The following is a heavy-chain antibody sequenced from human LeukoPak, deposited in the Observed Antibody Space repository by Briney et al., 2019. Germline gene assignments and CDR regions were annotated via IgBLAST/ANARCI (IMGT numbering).Heavy chain of an antibody. CDR3: ARGPEDHYYYGMDV. J-gene: IGHJ6*02. CDR2: IIPIFGTA. Sequence: SVKVSCKASGYTFTSYAMNWVRQAPGQGLEWMGGIIPIFGTANYAQKFQGRVTITADESTSTAYMELSSLRSEDTAVYYCARGPEDHYYYGMDVWGQGTTVTVSS. V-gene: IGHV1-69*13. CDR1: GYTFTSYA.